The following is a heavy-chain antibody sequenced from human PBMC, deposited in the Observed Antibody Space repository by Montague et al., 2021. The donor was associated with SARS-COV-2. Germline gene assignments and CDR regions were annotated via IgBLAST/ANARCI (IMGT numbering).Heavy chain of an antibody. CDR1: GFSLSTSGVG. V-gene: IGHV2-5*02. J-gene: IGHJ4*02. D-gene: IGHD6-19*01. CDR2: IYWDDDK. CDR3: AHRRSRQWLAGGYFDY. Sequence: PALVKPTQTLTLTCTFSGFSLSTSGVGVGWIRQPPGKALEWLALIYWDDDKRYSPSLKSRLTITKDTSKNQVVLTMTNMDPVDTATYYCAHRRSRQWLAGGYFDYWGQGTPVTASS.